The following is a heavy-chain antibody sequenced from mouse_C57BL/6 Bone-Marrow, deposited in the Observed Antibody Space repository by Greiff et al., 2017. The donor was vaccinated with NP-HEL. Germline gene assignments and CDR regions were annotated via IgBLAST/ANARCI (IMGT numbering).Heavy chain of an antibody. V-gene: IGHV5-9-1*02. J-gene: IGHJ1*03. CDR3: TRRTIHWYFDV. D-gene: IGHD1-1*02. CDR2: ISSGGDYI. Sequence: EVMLVESGEGLVKPGGSLKLSCAASGFTFSSYAMSWVRQTPEKRLEWVAYISSGGDYISYADTVKGRFTISRDNARNTLYLQMSSLKSEDTAMYYCTRRTIHWYFDVWGTGTTVTVSS. CDR1: GFTFSSYA.